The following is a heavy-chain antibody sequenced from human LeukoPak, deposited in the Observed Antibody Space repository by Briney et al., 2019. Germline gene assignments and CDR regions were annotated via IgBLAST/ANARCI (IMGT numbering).Heavy chain of an antibody. CDR2: IFPGDSHT. CDR3: ARSSVNWFDP. J-gene: IGHJ5*02. D-gene: IGHD3-3*01. Sequence: GASLKISWKGSGSSFTNYWVGWVRQMPGKGLEWMGIIFPGDSHTRYSPSFQGQVTMSADKSISTAYLQWSSLRASDTAMYYCARSSVNWFDPWGQGTLVTVSS. V-gene: IGHV5-51*01. CDR1: GSSFTNYW.